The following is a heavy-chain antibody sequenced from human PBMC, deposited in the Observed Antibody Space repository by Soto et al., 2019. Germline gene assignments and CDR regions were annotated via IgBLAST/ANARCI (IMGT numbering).Heavy chain of an antibody. Sequence: QVQLVQSGAEVKKPGASVKVSCKASGYTLTKYYMHWVRQAPGHGLEWMGIINPSGGTTTYAQNFRGRVTMTRDTSTSTVYMELSSLRSEDTAVYYCARGAAAGVRTFDYWGQGTLVTVSS. J-gene: IGHJ4*02. V-gene: IGHV1-46*01. D-gene: IGHD6-13*01. CDR3: ARGAAAGVRTFDY. CDR2: INPSGGTT. CDR1: GYTLTKYY.